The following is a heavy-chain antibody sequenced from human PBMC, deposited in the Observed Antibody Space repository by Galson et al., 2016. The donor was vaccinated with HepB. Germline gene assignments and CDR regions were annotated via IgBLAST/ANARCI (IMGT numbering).Heavy chain of an antibody. V-gene: IGHV3-48*02. CDR1: GFTFRSYS. Sequence: SLRLSCAGSGFTFRSYSMNWVRQAPGKGLEWVSYISRDSSTTHYADSVKGRFTISRDNAQNSLYLQLNSPRDEDTAVYYCARTYSSTWLDAFDIWGQGTMVTASS. CDR3: ARTYSSTWLDAFDI. D-gene: IGHD6-13*01. J-gene: IGHJ3*02. CDR2: ISRDSSTT.